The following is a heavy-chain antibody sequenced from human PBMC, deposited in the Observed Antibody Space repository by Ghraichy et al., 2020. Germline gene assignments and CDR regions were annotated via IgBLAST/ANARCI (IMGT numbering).Heavy chain of an antibody. CDR1: GFTFRSSW. CDR2: INDDGKEK. V-gene: IGHV3-7*03. D-gene: IGHD3-10*01. J-gene: IGHJ4*02. Sequence: GESLNISCAASGFTFRSSWVSWVRQAPGKGLEWVANINDDGKEKYYVDSVKGRFTISRDNAKNSLFLQMNSLRADDTAVYYCARDPLHGALDYWGQGTLVTVSS. CDR3: ARDPLHGALDY.